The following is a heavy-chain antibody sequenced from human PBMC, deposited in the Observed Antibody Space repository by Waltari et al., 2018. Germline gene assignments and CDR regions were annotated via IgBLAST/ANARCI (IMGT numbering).Heavy chain of an antibody. J-gene: IGHJ4*02. Sequence: QVQLQESGPGLVKPSQPLSLTCPVSGGSLRSGCYYWSWIRQHPGKGLEWIGYIYYSGSTYYNPSLKSRVTISVDTSKNQFSLKLSSVTAADTAVYYCARGSGSWGYFDYWGQGTLVTVSS. CDR3: ARGSGSWGYFDY. CDR2: IYYSGST. D-gene: IGHD3-10*01. V-gene: IGHV4-31*03. CDR1: GGSLRSGCYY.